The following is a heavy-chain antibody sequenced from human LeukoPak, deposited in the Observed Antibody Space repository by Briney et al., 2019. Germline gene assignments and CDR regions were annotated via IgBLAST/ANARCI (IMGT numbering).Heavy chain of an antibody. Sequence: SETLSLTCTVSGGSISSSSYYWGWIRQPPGKGLEWIGSIYYSGSTYYNPSLKSRVTISVDTSKNQFSLKLSSVTAADTAVYYCVRRTYGSGSYTNSDFDSWGQGTLVTVSS. CDR3: VRRTYGSGSYTNSDFDS. D-gene: IGHD3-10*01. J-gene: IGHJ4*02. V-gene: IGHV4-39*01. CDR1: GGSISSSSYY. CDR2: IYYSGST.